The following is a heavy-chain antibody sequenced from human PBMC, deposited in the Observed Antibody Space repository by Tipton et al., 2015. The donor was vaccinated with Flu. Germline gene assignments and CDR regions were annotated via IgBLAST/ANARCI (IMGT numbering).Heavy chain of an antibody. CDR3: ARDGDQAAFDI. CDR1: GGSISTGANY. Sequence: TLSLTCTVSGGSISTGANYWSWIRQHPGKGLEWIGYIYYTGDTYYNPSLKSRVSISVDTSKNQFSLRLSSVTAADTAVYFCARDGDQAAFDIWGHGTLVTVSS. CDR2: IYYTGDT. V-gene: IGHV4-31*03. D-gene: IGHD7-27*01. J-gene: IGHJ3*02.